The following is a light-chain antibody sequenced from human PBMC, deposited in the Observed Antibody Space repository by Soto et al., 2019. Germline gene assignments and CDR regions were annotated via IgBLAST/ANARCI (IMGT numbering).Light chain of an antibody. CDR1: KSDIGVYDF. CDR3: KSYAGSNTYV. J-gene: IGLJ1*01. Sequence: QSVLTQPPSASGSPGQSVTLSCTGTKSDIGVYDFVSWYQHHPGKAPRLIIYEVVQRPSGVPDRFSGSTSGNTASLTVSGLQAADEADYFGKSYAGSNTYVFGSGTKRTVL. V-gene: IGLV2-8*01. CDR2: EVV.